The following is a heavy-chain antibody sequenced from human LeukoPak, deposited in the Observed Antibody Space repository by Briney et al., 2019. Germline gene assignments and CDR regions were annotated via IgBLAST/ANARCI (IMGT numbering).Heavy chain of an antibody. D-gene: IGHD6-19*01. CDR3: ASAVRQWLGNWSDY. Sequence: GGSLRLSCAASGFTFSSYSMNWVRQAPGKGLEWLSHISSSSSTKYYADSVKGRFTISRDNAKTSLYLQMNSLRDEDTAVYYCASAVRQWLGNWSDYWGQGTLVTVSS. CDR1: GFTFSSYS. J-gene: IGHJ5*01. CDR2: ISSSSSTK. V-gene: IGHV3-48*02.